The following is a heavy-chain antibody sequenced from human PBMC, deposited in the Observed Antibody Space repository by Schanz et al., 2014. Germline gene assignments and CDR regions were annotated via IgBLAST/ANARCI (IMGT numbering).Heavy chain of an antibody. CDR1: GFTFSSYG. V-gene: IGHV3-33*06. J-gene: IGHJ6*02. D-gene: IGHD1-26*01. Sequence: LVESGGGVVQPGRSLRLSCAASGFTFSSYGMHWVRQVPGKGLEWVAVVCYDGSKKYYADSVKGRFTTSRDNSKNTMYLQMNSLRAEDAAVFYCVKGLQRELLRDDHYYGMDVWGQGTTVTVSS. CDR3: VKGLQRELLRDDHYYGMDV. CDR2: VCYDGSKK.